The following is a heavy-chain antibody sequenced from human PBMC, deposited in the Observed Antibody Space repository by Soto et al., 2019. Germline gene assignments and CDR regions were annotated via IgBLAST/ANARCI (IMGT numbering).Heavy chain of an antibody. CDR1: GITFSGYW. V-gene: IGHV3-74*01. Sequence: EEQLVESGGGLVQPGGSLRLSCAASGITFSGYWMHWIRQAPGKGPVWVARIRNDGTITSYADSVKGRFTISRDNAKNTLYLQMNSLTAEDTAVYYCAKSDWFDPWGRGTLVTVSS. CDR2: IRNDGTIT. J-gene: IGHJ5*02. CDR3: AKSDWFDP.